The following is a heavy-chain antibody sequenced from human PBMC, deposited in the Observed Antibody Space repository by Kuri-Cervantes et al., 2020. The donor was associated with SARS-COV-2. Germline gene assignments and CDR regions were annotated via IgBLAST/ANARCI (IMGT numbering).Heavy chain of an antibody. D-gene: IGHD1-26*01. CDR2: IIPIFGTA. J-gene: IGHJ5*02. Sequence: SVKVSCKASGGTFSSYAISWVRQAPGQGLEWMGGIIPIFGTANYAQKFQGRVTITADESTSTAYMEVSSLRSEDTAVYYCARDSGSYLDWLDPWGQGTLVTGSS. CDR3: ARDSGSYLDWLDP. CDR1: GGTFSSYA. V-gene: IGHV1-69*13.